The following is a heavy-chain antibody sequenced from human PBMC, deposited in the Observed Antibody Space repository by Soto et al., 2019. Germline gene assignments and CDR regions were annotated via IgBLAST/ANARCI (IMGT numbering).Heavy chain of an antibody. D-gene: IGHD3-22*01. CDR3: ARDSFAVGYKDSSGYYYEGNWFDP. CDR1: GGSISSYY. V-gene: IGHV4-59*01. CDR2: IYYSGST. J-gene: IGHJ5*02. Sequence: WETLSLTCTVSGGSISSYYWSWIRQPPGKGLEWIGYIYYSGSTNYNPSLKSRVTISVDTSKNQFSLKLSSVTAADTAVYYCARDSFAVGYKDSSGYYYEGNWFDPCGQGTLLTVSS.